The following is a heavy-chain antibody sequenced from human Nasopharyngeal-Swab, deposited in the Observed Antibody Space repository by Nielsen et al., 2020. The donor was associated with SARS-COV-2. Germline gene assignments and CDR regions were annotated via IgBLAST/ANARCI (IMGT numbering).Heavy chain of an antibody. CDR2: IYTSGST. Sequence: LRLSCTVSGGSISSGSYYWSWIRQPAGKGLEWIGRIYTSGSTNYNPSLKSRVTISVDTSKNQFSLKLSSVTAADTAVYYCARDGGHFDYWGQGTLVTVSS. J-gene: IGHJ4*02. D-gene: IGHD3-16*01. V-gene: IGHV4-61*02. CDR1: GGSISSGSYY. CDR3: ARDGGHFDY.